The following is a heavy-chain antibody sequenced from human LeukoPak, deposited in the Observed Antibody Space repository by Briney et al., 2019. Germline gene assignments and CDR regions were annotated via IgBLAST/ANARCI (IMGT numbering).Heavy chain of an antibody. Sequence: PGGSLRLACTASGFRFSSYAKSWVRQAPGKGLEWVSAISGSGVSTYYADSVKGRFTVSGDNSKNTLYLQMSSLRAEDTAVYYCAKDERNWNYILASQTCDWGQCTLVTVSS. CDR1: GFRFSSYA. CDR2: ISGSGVST. V-gene: IGHV3-23*01. J-gene: IGHJ1*01. CDR3: AKDERNWNYILASQTCD. D-gene: IGHD1-7*01.